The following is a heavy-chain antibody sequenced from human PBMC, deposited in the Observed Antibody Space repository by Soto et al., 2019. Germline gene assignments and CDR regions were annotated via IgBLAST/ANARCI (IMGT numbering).Heavy chain of an antibody. J-gene: IGHJ5*01. CDR1: GYTFTSYQ. V-gene: IGHV1-46*01. CDR2: IYTSDGSA. D-gene: IGHD1-1*01. Sequence: QVQLVQSGAEVKKPGASVKVSCKASGYTFTSYQMHWMRQAPRQGLEWMGLIYTSDGSATHAQKFQGRDTMTRDTSTSTVNMELSSLKSEDTAMYFCARLVNWKAVFDSWGQGTLVTVSS. CDR3: ARLVNWKAVFDS.